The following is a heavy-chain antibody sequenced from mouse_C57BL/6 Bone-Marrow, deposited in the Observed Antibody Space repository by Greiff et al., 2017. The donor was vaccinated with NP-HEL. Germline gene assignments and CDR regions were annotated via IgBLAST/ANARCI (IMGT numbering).Heavy chain of an antibody. J-gene: IGHJ3*01. Sequence: QVQLQQPGAELVRPGTSVKLSCKASGYTFTSYWMHWVKQRPGQGLEWIGVIDPSDSYTNYNQKFKGKATLTVDTSSSTAYMQLSSLTSEDSAVDYCARGKLAWFAYWGQGTLVTVSA. V-gene: IGHV1-59*01. CDR1: GYTFTSYW. CDR2: IDPSDSYT. CDR3: ARGKLAWFAY.